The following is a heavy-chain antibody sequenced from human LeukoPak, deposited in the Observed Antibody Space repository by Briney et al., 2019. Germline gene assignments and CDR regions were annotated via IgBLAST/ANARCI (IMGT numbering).Heavy chain of an antibody. D-gene: IGHD3-10*01. Sequence: ASVSVSFKASGYTFTVYYMHWVRQAPGQGGERVGWINPNSGGTNYAQKFQGRVTMTRDTSISTAYMELSRLRSDDTAVYYCARDLGRTTMVRGVILLFDYWGQGTLVTVSS. CDR1: GYTFTVYY. CDR3: ARDLGRTTMVRGVILLFDY. CDR2: INPNSGGT. V-gene: IGHV1-2*02. J-gene: IGHJ4*02.